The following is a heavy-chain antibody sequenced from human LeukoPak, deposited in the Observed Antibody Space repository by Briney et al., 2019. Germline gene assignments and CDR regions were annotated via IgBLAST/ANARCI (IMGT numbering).Heavy chain of an antibody. J-gene: IGHJ3*02. V-gene: IGHV3-48*03. Sequence: GGSLRLSCAASGFTFSSYAMSWVRQAPGKGLEWISYMSNSGTTLYYADSVEGRFTISRDNAKNSLFLQMTGLRVEDTALYYCAREKDTIRGSFDIWGQGTLVTVSS. D-gene: IGHD2-2*02. CDR1: GFTFSSYA. CDR2: MSNSGTTL. CDR3: AREKDTIRGSFDI.